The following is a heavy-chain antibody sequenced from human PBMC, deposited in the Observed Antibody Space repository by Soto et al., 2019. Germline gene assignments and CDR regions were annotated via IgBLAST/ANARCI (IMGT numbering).Heavy chain of an antibody. CDR3: AKDLSHGSGWYLTLDY. CDR2: ISYDGSNK. D-gene: IGHD6-19*01. Sequence: PGGSLRLSCAASGFTFSSYAMHWVRQAPGKGLEWVAVISYDGSNKYYADSVKGRFTISRDNSKNTLYLQMNSLRAEDTAVYYCAKDLSHGSGWYLTLDYWGQGTLVTVSS. V-gene: IGHV3-30-3*01. CDR1: GFTFSSYA. J-gene: IGHJ4*02.